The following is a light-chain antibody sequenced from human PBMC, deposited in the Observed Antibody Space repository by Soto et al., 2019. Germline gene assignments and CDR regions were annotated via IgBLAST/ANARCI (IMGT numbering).Light chain of an antibody. CDR1: QSVTSDF. Sequence: ETVLTQSPGTLSFSPGARATLSCRASQSVTSDFLAWYQQKPGQAPRLVIYGASSRATGIPDRFSGSGSGTDFTLTISRLEPEDFAVYYCHQYGNSPSTVGQGTKVEIK. J-gene: IGKJ1*01. V-gene: IGKV3-20*01. CDR2: GAS. CDR3: HQYGNSPST.